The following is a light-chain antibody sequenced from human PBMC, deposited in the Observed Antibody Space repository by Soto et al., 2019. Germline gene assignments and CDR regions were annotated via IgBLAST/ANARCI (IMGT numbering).Light chain of an antibody. CDR1: QSVSSSN. CDR2: GAS. J-gene: IGKJ5*01. CDR3: QQYGSSPIT. Sequence: EIVLTQSPGTLSLSPGERATLSCRASQSVSSSNLAWYQQKPGQAPRLLIYGASTRATGIPDRFSGSGSGTDFTLTISRLEPEDFAVYSCQQYGSSPITFGQGTRLEIK. V-gene: IGKV3-20*01.